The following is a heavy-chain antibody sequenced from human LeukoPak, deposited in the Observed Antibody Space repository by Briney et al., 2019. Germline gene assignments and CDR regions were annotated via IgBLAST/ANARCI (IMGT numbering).Heavy chain of an antibody. D-gene: IGHD3-16*02. J-gene: IGHJ5*02. CDR2: IKQDGSEK. V-gene: IGHV3-7*01. CDR1: GFTFSSYW. CDR3: ARGALGSTFGEVIVRYNWFDP. Sequence: GGSLRLSCAASGFTFSSYWMSWVRQAPGKGLEWVANIKQDGSEKYYVDSVKGRFTISRDNAKNSLYLQMNSLRAEDTAVYYCARGALGSTFGEVIVRYNWFDPWDQGTLVTVSS.